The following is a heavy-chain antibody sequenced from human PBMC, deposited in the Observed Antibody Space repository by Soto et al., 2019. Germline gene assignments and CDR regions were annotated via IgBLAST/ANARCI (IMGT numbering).Heavy chain of an antibody. J-gene: IGHJ6*02. Sequence: QVQLVQSGAEVKKPGSSVKVSCKASGDTFSSYAISWVRQAPGQGLEWMGGIITIFGTANYAQKFQGRVTITADEATSTAYMELSSLRSEDTAVYYCARDGSGDLSRASPMDVWGQGTTVTVSS. D-gene: IGHD2-21*02. V-gene: IGHV1-69*01. CDR3: ARDGSGDLSRASPMDV. CDR1: GDTFSSYA. CDR2: IITIFGTA.